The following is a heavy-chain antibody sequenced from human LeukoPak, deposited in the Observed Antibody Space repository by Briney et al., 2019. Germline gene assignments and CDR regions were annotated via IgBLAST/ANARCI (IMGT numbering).Heavy chain of an antibody. Sequence: SETLSLTCTVSGDSISSSSSYWGWIRQPPGKGLEWIGSIYYSGTTYYNPSLKSRVTISVDTSRNQFSLKLSSVTAADTAVYYCATHPKSCTRGIFITGKACWFDPWGQGTLVTVSS. V-gene: IGHV4-39*01. CDR3: ATHPKSCTRGIFITGKACWFDP. J-gene: IGHJ5*02. CDR1: GDSISSSSSY. D-gene: IGHD3-10*01. CDR2: IYYSGTT.